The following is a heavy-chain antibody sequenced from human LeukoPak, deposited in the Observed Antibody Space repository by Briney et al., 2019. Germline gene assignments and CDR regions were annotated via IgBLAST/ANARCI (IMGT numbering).Heavy chain of an antibody. CDR3: TRSIDY. CDR2: IKPDGSEK. CDR1: GFTFSSYW. Sequence: GGSLRLSCGASGFTFSSYWMTWVRQAPGKGLEWVATIKPDGSEKYYVDSVKGRFTISRDNAKNSLYLQMNSLRAEDTAVYYCTRSIDYWGQGTLVTVSS. J-gene: IGHJ4*02. D-gene: IGHD6-6*01. V-gene: IGHV3-7*01.